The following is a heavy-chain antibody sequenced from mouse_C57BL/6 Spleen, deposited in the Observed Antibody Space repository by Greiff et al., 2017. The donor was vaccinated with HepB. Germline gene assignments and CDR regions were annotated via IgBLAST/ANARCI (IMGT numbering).Heavy chain of an antibody. Sequence: EVQLQQSGPELVKPGASVKIPCKASGYTFTDYNMDWVKQSHGKSLEWIGDINPNNGGTIYNQKFKGKATLTVDKSSSTAYMELRSLTSEDTAVYYCARRGYYAVDYWGQGNSVTVSA. J-gene: IGHJ4*01. CDR1: GYTFTDYN. V-gene: IGHV1-18*01. CDR3: ARRGYYAVDY. CDR2: INPNNGGT.